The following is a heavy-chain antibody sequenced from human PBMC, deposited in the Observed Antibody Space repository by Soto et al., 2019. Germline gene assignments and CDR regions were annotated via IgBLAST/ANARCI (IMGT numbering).Heavy chain of an antibody. Sequence: QVQLQESGPGLVKPSETLSLTCTVSGGSMSSYYWSWIRQPPGKGLEWIGYIYYTGSTNYNPSLKSRLTISVDTSKNHFSLKLSSVTAADTAVYYCARGPVTAHGLDYWGQGTLVTVSS. CDR1: GGSMSSYY. D-gene: IGHD2-21*02. CDR2: IYYTGST. V-gene: IGHV4-59*01. J-gene: IGHJ4*02. CDR3: ARGPVTAHGLDY.